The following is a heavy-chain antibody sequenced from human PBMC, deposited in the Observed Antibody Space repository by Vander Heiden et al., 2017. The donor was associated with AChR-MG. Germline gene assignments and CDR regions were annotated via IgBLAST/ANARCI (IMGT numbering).Heavy chain of an antibody. D-gene: IGHD3-10*01. V-gene: IGHV4-34*01. Sequence: QVQLQQWRPGLLKPSETLSRTCAGYGGSFGGYYWSGNGQDPGKGLEWIGEINHSGSPNYNPSLKSRVTISVDTSKNQFSLKLSSVTDADTAVYYCARGPYYYGSGSYPDWGQGTLVTVSS. CDR1: GGSFGGYY. CDR3: ARGPYYYGSGSYPD. J-gene: IGHJ4*02. CDR2: INHSGSP.